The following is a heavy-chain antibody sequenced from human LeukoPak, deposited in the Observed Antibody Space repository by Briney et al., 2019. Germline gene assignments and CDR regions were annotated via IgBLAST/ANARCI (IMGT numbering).Heavy chain of an antibody. CDR3: ARMVGYYAIYFDY. V-gene: IGHV4-34*01. D-gene: IGHD3-10*01. J-gene: IGHJ4*02. CDR1: GGSFSGYY. Sequence: SETLSLTCAAYGGSFSGYYWSWIRQPPGKGLEWIGEINHSGSTNYNPSLKSRVTISVDTSKNQFSLKLSSVTAADTAVYYCARMVGYYAIYFDYWGQGTLVTVSS. CDR2: INHSGST.